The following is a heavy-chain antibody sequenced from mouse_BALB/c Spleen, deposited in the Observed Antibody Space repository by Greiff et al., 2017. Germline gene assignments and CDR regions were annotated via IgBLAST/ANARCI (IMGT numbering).Heavy chain of an antibody. CDR3: ARWKSTMITTEAMDY. J-gene: IGHJ4*01. CDR2: ISYSGST. CDR1: GDSITSGY. Sequence: VQLKESGPSLVKPSQTLSLTCSVTGDSITSGYWNWIRKFPGNKLEYMGYISYSGSTYYNPSLKSRISITRDTSKNQYYLQLNSVTTEDTATYYCARWKSTMITTEAMDYWGQGTSVTVSS. D-gene: IGHD2-4*01. V-gene: IGHV3-8*02.